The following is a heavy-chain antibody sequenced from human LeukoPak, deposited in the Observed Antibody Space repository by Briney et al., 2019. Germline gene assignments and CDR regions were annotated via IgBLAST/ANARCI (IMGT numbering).Heavy chain of an antibody. D-gene: IGHD2-21*02. CDR1: GYTFTGYY. J-gene: IGHJ3*02. V-gene: IGHV1-2*02. CDR3: AVNLGYCGGDCNPFDAFDI. CDR2: IDPNSGGT. Sequence: ASVKVSCKASGYTFTGYYMHWVRQAPGQGLEWMGWIDPNSGGTNYAQKFQGRVTMTRDTSISTAYMELSRLRSDDTAVYYCAVNLGYCGGDCNPFDAFDIWGQGTMVTVSS.